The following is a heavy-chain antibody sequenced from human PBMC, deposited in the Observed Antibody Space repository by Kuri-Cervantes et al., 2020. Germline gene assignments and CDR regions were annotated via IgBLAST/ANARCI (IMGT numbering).Heavy chain of an antibody. CDR2: SNAGNGNT. CDR3: ALLAGAGPIDY. D-gene: IGHD1-1*01. V-gene: IGHV1-3*02. Sequence: GGSLRLSCAASGYTFTSYAMHWVRQAPGQRLEWMGWSNAGNGNTKYSQEFQGRVTITTDTSTSTAYMELRSLRSDDTAVYYCALLAGAGPIDYWGQGTLVTVSS. CDR1: GYTFTSYA. J-gene: IGHJ4*02.